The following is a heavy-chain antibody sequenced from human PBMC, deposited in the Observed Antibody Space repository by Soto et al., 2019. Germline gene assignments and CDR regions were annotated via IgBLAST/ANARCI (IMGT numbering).Heavy chain of an antibody. D-gene: IGHD2-8*01. V-gene: IGHV1-2*04. CDR2: INPKSGGT. Sequence: ASVKVSCKASGYSFTDYHIHWVRQAPGQGLEWLGRINPKSGGTSTAQKFQGWVTMTTDTSISTASMELTRLTSDDTAIYYCARGDSTDCSNGVCSFFYNHDMHVWGQGTQVPVYS. J-gene: IGHJ6*02. CDR1: GYSFTDYH. CDR3: ARGDSTDCSNGVCSFFYNHDMHV.